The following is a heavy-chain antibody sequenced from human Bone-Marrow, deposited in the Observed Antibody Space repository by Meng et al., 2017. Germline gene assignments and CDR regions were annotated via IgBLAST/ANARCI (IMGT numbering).Heavy chain of an antibody. J-gene: IGHJ4*02. CDR3: TRDGYSDCSSTSCFDY. Sequence: ASVKVSCKASGYTFTHYAINWLRQAPGQGLEWMGWIDTNTGNPTYAQGFTGRSVFSLDTSVSTAYLQISSLKADDTAVYYCTRDGYSDCSSTSCFDYWGQGTLVTVPQ. V-gene: IGHV7-4-1*02. CDR2: IDTNTGNP. CDR1: GYTFTHYA. D-gene: IGHD2-2*01.